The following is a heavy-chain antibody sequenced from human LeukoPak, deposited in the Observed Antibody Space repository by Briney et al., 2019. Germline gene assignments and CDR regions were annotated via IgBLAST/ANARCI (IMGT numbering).Heavy chain of an antibody. Sequence: PGGSLRLSCAASGFTFSNYDMSWVRQAPGKGLEWVSAISGSGRRTYYADSVKGRFTISRDNSKNTLYLQMNSLRAEDTAVYYCAKQGGYDWDVFDYWGQGTLVTVSS. CDR2: ISGSGRRT. V-gene: IGHV3-23*01. J-gene: IGHJ4*02. CDR3: AKQGGYDWDVFDY. D-gene: IGHD5-12*01. CDR1: GFTFSNYD.